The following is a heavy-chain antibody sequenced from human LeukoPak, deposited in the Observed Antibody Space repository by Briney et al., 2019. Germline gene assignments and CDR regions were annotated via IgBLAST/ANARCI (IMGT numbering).Heavy chain of an antibody. D-gene: IGHD2-15*01. V-gene: IGHV4-39*01. J-gene: IGHJ5*02. Sequence: PSETLSLTCTVSGGSISSSSYYWGWIRQPPGKGLEWIGSIYYSGSTYYNPSLESRVTISVDTSKNQFSLKLSSVTAADTAVYYCARSWVVRWFDPWGQGTLVTVSS. CDR3: ARSWVVRWFDP. CDR1: GGSISSSSYY. CDR2: IYYSGST.